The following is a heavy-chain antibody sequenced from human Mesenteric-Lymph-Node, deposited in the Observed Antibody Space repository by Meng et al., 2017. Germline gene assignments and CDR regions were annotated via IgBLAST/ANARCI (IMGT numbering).Heavy chain of an antibody. Sequence: ASVKVSCKASGYTFTSYDINWVRQATGQGLEWMGWMNPNSGNTGYAQKFQGRVTVTRNTSISTDYMELSSLRSENTAGYYCARGEYYYDSSGYYLYFDYWGQGTLVTVSS. J-gene: IGHJ4*02. CDR3: ARGEYYYDSSGYYLYFDY. CDR1: GYTFTSYD. V-gene: IGHV1-8*01. D-gene: IGHD3-22*01. CDR2: MNPNSGNT.